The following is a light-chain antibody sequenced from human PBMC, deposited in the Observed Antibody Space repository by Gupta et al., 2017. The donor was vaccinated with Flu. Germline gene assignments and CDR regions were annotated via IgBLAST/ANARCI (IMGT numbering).Light chain of an antibody. CDR2: DAS. V-gene: IGKV1-33*01. CDR1: QDISNY. Sequence: DIQMTQSPSSLSASVGDRVTITCQASQDISNYLNWYQQKPGEAPKLLIHDASTLEAGVPSRFSGSGSGTDSTLTITSLQPEDIATYYCQQYDNFPLTFGHGTKVEIK. J-gene: IGKJ1*01. CDR3: QQYDNFPLT.